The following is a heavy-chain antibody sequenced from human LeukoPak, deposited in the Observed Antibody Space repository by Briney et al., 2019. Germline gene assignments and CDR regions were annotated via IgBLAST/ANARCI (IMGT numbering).Heavy chain of an antibody. J-gene: IGHJ5*02. V-gene: IGHV1-8*01. Sequence: ASVKVSCKASGYTFTNYDIDWVRQATGQGLEWMGWMNPNSGNTGYAQKFQGRVTMTRNTSISTAYMELSSLRSEDTAVYYCARGLWFGEGWFDPWGQGTLVTVPS. CDR1: GYTFTNYD. CDR2: MNPNSGNT. D-gene: IGHD3-10*01. CDR3: ARGLWFGEGWFDP.